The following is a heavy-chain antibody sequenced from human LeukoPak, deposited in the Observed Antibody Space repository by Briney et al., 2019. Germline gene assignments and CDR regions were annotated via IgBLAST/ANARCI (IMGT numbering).Heavy chain of an antibody. CDR3: ARGLWFGELTPFDP. CDR1: GGSFSGYY. D-gene: IGHD3-10*01. CDR2: INHSGST. Sequence: PSETLSLTCAVYGGSFSGYYWSWIRQPPGKGLEWIGEINHSGSTNYNPSLKSRVTISVDTSKNQFSLKLSSVTAADTAVYYCARGLWFGELTPFDPWGQGTLSPSPQ. V-gene: IGHV4-34*01. J-gene: IGHJ5*02.